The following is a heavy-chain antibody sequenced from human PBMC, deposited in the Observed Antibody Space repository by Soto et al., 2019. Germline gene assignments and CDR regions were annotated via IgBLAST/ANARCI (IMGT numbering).Heavy chain of an antibody. CDR3: ATWHLQEHAYDI. D-gene: IGHD1-1*01. J-gene: IGHJ3*02. CDR2: LYDLDGT. CDR1: GFTVSGKKY. Sequence: DVQLVASGGGLIQPWESLRLSCEAFGFTVSGKKYVAWVRQAPGKGLEWVSALYDLDGTYYADSVKGRFTTSSDSSRTTVYIQMNSLRPDDTAVYSCATWHLQEHAYDIWGQGTMVTVSS. V-gene: IGHV3-53*01.